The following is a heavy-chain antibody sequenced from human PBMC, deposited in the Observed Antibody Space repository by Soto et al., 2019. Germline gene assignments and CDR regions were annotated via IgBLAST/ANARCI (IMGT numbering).Heavy chain of an antibody. CDR1: GYTFSNYG. J-gene: IGHJ5*02. CDR3: ARAFGTNNWFDP. V-gene: IGHV1-18*01. D-gene: IGHD3-16*01. CDR2: ISGDNGNT. Sequence: GASVKVSCKASGYTFSNYGIIWVQQSTGQGQKKMGWISGDNGNTEYAQNLQGRVTMTTDTSTTTAHMELRSLRPDDTAVYYCARAFGTNNWFDPWGQGTLVTVSS.